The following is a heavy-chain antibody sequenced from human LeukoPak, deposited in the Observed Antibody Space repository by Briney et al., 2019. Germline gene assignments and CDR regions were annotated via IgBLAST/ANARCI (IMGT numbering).Heavy chain of an antibody. D-gene: IGHD2-2*02. Sequence: ASVKVSCKASGYTFTSYGISWVRQAPGQGLEWMGWISAYNGNTNYAQKLQGRVTMTTDTSTSTAYMELRSLRSDDTAVYYCARDGCSSTSCYIEEGYFDYWGQGTLVTVSS. CDR1: GYTFTSYG. CDR2: ISAYNGNT. J-gene: IGHJ4*02. V-gene: IGHV1-18*01. CDR3: ARDGCSSTSCYIEEGYFDY.